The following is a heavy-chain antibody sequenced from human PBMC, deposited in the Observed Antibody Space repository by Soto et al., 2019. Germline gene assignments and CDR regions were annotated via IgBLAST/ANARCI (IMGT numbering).Heavy chain of an antibody. CDR1: GYTFTSYG. CDR2: ISAYNGNT. D-gene: IGHD3-9*01. CDR3: ARGYYDILTGYLFSYFDY. V-gene: IGHV1-18*04. J-gene: IGHJ4*01. Sequence: GASVKVSCKASGYTFTSYGISWVRQAPGQGLEWMGWISAYNGNTNYAQKLQGRVTMTTDTSTSTAYMELRSLRSDDTAVYYCARGYYDILTGYLFSYFDYWGQGTLVTVSS.